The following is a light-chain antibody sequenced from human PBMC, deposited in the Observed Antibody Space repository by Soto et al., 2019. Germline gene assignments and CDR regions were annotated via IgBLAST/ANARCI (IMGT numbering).Light chain of an antibody. CDR3: CSYTTSSTYV. Sequence: QSALTQPASVSGSPGQSIAISCTGTSSDVGGYNYVSWYQQHPGKAPKLMIYDVNNRPSGVSNRFSGSKSGSTASLTISGLQAEDEADYYCCSYTTSSTYVFGTGTKVTVL. V-gene: IGLV2-14*03. J-gene: IGLJ1*01. CDR2: DVN. CDR1: SSDVGGYNY.